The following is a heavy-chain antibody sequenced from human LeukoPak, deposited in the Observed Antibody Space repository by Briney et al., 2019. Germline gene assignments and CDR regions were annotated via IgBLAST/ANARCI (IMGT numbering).Heavy chain of an antibody. J-gene: IGHJ5*01. CDR2: IKYDGSEK. V-gene: IGHV3-7*01. Sequence: GGSLRLSCEVSGFIFSNYWMNWVRQAPGKGLEWVASIKYDGSEKSYVDSVRGRFTISRDNAKNSLYLQMSSLRAEDTAVYYCARDGIEADLYFDLWGPGTLVTVSS. CDR1: GFIFSNYW. CDR3: ARDGIEADLYFDL. D-gene: IGHD1-1*01.